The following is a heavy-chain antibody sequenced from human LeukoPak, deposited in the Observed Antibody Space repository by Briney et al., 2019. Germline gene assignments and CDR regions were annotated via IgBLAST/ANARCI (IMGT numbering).Heavy chain of an antibody. CDR3: ARLQGRNSHGFGDTSSGIIDY. Sequence: SETLSLTCAVYGGSFSDYYWSWIRQPPGKGLEWIGEINHSGSTYYNPSLKSRVTISVDTSKTQSSPKLSSVTAADTAVYYCARLQGRNSHGFGDTSSGIIDYWGQGTLVTVSS. V-gene: IGHV4-34*01. D-gene: IGHD3-22*01. CDR2: INHSGST. CDR1: GGSFSDYY. J-gene: IGHJ4*02.